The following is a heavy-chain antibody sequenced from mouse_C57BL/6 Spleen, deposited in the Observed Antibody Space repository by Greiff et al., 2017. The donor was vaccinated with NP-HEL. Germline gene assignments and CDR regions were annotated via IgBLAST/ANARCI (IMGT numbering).Heavy chain of an antibody. CDR2: IDPETGGT. CDR1: GYTFTDYE. J-gene: IGHJ2*01. Sequence: VQLQQSGAELVRPGASVTLSCKASGYTFTDYEMHWVKQTPVHGLEWIGAIDPETGGTAYNQKFKGKAILTADKSSSTAYMELRSLTSEDSAVYYCTRWDYDVGYWGQGTTLTVSS. V-gene: IGHV1-15*01. CDR3: TRWDYDVGY. D-gene: IGHD2-4*01.